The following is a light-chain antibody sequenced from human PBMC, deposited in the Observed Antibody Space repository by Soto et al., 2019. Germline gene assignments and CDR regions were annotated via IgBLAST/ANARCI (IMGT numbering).Light chain of an antibody. Sequence: EIVLTQSPGTLSLSPGERATLSCRTSQSVSNNYLAWYQQKPGQAPRLLIYGASSRATGVPDRFSGSGSETEFTLTISGLQSEDSGVYYCLQHYSWPWTFGQGTKVDIK. CDR1: QSVSNNY. CDR2: GAS. V-gene: IGKV3-20*01. CDR3: LQHYSWPWT. J-gene: IGKJ1*01.